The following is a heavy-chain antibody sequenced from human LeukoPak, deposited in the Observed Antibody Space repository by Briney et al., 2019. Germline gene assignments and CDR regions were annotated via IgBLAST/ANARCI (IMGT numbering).Heavy chain of an antibody. CDR1: GYTFTGYY. V-gene: IGHV1-2*02. Sequence: ASVKVSFKASGYTFTGYYMHWVRQAPGQGLEWMGWINPNSGGTNYAQKFQGRVTMTRDTSISTAYMELSRLRSDDTAVYYCARGGIVGALNWFDPWGQGTLVTVSS. J-gene: IGHJ5*02. CDR2: INPNSGGT. CDR3: ARGGIVGALNWFDP. D-gene: IGHD1-26*01.